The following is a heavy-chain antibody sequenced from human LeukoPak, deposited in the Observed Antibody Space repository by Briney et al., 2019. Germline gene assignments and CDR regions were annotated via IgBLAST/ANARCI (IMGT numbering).Heavy chain of an antibody. Sequence: PGGSLGLSCAASGFTFSSYNMNWVRQAPGKGLEWVSSISSSSSYIYYADSVKGRFTISRDNAKNSLYLQMNSLRAEDTAVYYCARSEGGSGSSNWFDPWGQGTLVTVSS. J-gene: IGHJ5*02. D-gene: IGHD3-10*01. V-gene: IGHV3-21*01. CDR3: ARSEGGSGSSNWFDP. CDR1: GFTFSSYN. CDR2: ISSSSSYI.